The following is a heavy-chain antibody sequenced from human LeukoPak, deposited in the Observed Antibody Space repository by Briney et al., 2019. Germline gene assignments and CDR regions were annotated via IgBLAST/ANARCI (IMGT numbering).Heavy chain of an antibody. Sequence: SETLSLTCAVYGGSFSGYYWSWIRQPPGKGLEWIGEINHSGSTNYNPSLKSRVTISVDTSKNQFSLKLSSVTAADTAVYYCARGFRNAHCSGGSCYRGSWFDPWGQGTLVTVSS. J-gene: IGHJ5*02. V-gene: IGHV4-34*01. D-gene: IGHD2-15*01. CDR1: GGSFSGYY. CDR3: ARGFRNAHCSGGSCYRGSWFDP. CDR2: INHSGST.